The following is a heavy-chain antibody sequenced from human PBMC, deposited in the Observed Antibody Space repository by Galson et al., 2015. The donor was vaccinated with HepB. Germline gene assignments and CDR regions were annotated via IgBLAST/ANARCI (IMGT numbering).Heavy chain of an antibody. D-gene: IGHD4-23*01. CDR1: GGTFSSYA. J-gene: IGHJ3*02. CDR3: ARDEDYGGTYAFDI. V-gene: IGHV1-69*13. Sequence: SVKVSCKASGGTFSSYAISWVRQAPGQGLEWMGGIIPIFGTANYAQKFQGRVTITADESTSTAYMELSSLRSEDTAVYYCARDEDYGGTYAFDIWGQGTMVTVSS. CDR2: IIPIFGTA.